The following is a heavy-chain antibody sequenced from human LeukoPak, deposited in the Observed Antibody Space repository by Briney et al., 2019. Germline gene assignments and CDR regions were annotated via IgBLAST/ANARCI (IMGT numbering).Heavy chain of an antibody. CDR1: GGTFSSYA. CDR2: IIPIFGTA. J-gene: IGHJ6*04. Sequence: SVKVSCKASGGTFSSYAISWVRQAPGQGLEWMGGIIPIFGTANYAQKFQGRVTITADESTSTAYMELSSLRSEDTAVYYCARCKCSSTSCYGGGYYYGMGVWGKGTTVTVSS. CDR3: ARCKCSSTSCYGGGYYYGMGV. D-gene: IGHD2-2*01. V-gene: IGHV1-69*01.